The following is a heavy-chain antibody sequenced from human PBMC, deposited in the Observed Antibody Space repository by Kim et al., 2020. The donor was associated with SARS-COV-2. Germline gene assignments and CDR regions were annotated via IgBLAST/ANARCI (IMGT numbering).Heavy chain of an antibody. CDR2: INPSGGST. CDR1: GYTFTSYY. CDR3: ARDSGITIFGVVTNYYYYGMDV. Sequence: ASVKVSCKASGYTFTSYYMHWVRQAPGQGLEWMGIINPSGGSTSYAQKFQGRVTMTRDTSTSTVYMELSSLRSEDTAVYYCARDSGITIFGVVTNYYYYGMDVWGQGTTVTVSS. D-gene: IGHD3-3*01. J-gene: IGHJ6*02. V-gene: IGHV1-46*01.